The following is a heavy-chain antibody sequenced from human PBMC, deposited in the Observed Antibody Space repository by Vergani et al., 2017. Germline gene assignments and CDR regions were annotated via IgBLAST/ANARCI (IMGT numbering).Heavy chain of an antibody. CDR3: AKDYCGGDCYSFDY. J-gene: IGHJ4*02. D-gene: IGHD2-21*01. V-gene: IGHV3-30*18. CDR1: GFTFSSYS. Sequence: VQLVESGGGLVKPGGSLRLSCAASGFTFSSYSMNWVRQATGKGLEWVAVILYDGSNKYYADSVKGRFTISRDNSKNTLYLQMNSLRAEDTAVYYCAKDYCGGDCYSFDYWGQGTLVTVSS. CDR2: ILYDGSNK.